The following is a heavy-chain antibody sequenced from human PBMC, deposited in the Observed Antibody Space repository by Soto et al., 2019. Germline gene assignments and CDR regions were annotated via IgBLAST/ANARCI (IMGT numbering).Heavy chain of an antibody. Sequence: SETLSLTCTVSGGSMSGNYWSWIRQPPGKGLEWIGYIYYSGNTNYNSSLESRVTNSVDTSKNQFSLKLTSVTAADTAVYFCGRGGWSIDYWGQGTSVTVSS. V-gene: IGHV4-59*01. CDR1: GGSMSGNY. J-gene: IGHJ4*02. CDR3: GRGGWSIDY. CDR2: IYYSGNT. D-gene: IGHD6-19*01.